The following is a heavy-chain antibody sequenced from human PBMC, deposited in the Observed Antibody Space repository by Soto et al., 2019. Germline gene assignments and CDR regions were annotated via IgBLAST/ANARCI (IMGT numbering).Heavy chain of an antibody. Sequence: SETLSLTCTVSGGSISSYYWSWIRQPAGKGLEWIGRIYTSGSTNYNPSLKSRVTMSVDTSKNQFSLKLSSVTAADTAVYYCARGGAAAGSNYYYYGMDVWGQGTTVTVSS. D-gene: IGHD6-13*01. CDR1: GGSISSYY. CDR3: ARGGAAAGSNYYYYGMDV. V-gene: IGHV4-4*07. CDR2: IYTSGST. J-gene: IGHJ6*02.